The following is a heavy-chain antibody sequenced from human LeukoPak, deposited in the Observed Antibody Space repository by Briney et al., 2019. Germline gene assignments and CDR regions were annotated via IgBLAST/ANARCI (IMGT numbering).Heavy chain of an antibody. Sequence: GGSLRLSCAASGFTVSSYGMHWVRQAPGKGLEWVAVISYDGRNKYYADSVKGRFSIPRDNSKKTVYLQMNSLRVEDTAVYYCARHYDSSPFDYWGQGTLVTVSS. V-gene: IGHV3-30*03. D-gene: IGHD3-22*01. CDR3: ARHYDSSPFDY. CDR2: ISYDGRNK. J-gene: IGHJ4*02. CDR1: GFTVSSYG.